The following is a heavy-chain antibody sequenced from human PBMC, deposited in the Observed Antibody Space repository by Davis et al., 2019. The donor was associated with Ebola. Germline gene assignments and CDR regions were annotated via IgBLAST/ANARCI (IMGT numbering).Heavy chain of an antibody. CDR2: IYSGGST. J-gene: IGHJ6*02. CDR3: ARDDGLRVGATTVYYYGMDV. D-gene: IGHD1-26*01. V-gene: IGHV3-66*01. CDR1: GFTFDDYA. Sequence: GESLKISCAASGFTFDDYAMHWVRQAPGKGLEWVSVIYSGGSTYYADSVKGRFTISRDNSKNTLYLQMNSLRAEDTAVYYCARDDGLRVGATTVYYYGMDVWGQGTTVTVSS.